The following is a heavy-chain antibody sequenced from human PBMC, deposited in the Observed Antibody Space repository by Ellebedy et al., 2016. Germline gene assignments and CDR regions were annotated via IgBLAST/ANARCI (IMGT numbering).Heavy chain of an antibody. J-gene: IGHJ4*02. CDR2: ISWNSGSI. CDR3: AREIPILLNTPLVRGAY. CDR1: GFTFSDSA. V-gene: IGHV3-9*01. D-gene: IGHD5-18*01. Sequence: SLKISCAASGFTFSDSAMNWVRQAPGKGLEWVSGISWNSGSIGYADSVKGRFTISRDDAKNSLYLQMNSLGADDTAMYYCAREIPILLNTPLVRGAYWGQGTLVTVSS.